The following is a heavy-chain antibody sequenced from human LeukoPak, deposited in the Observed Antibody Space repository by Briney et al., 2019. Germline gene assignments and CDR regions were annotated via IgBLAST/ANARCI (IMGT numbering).Heavy chain of an antibody. J-gene: IGHJ4*02. V-gene: IGHV3-23*01. Sequence: GGSLRLSCAASGFTFNSYAMSWVRQAPGKGLEWVSAISGYGGSTYYADSVKGRFTISRDNSKNTLYLQMNSLGAEDTAVYYCAKKATAAAGPSYFDYWGQGTLVTVSS. CDR1: GFTFNSYA. D-gene: IGHD6-13*01. CDR3: AKKATAAAGPSYFDY. CDR2: ISGYGGST.